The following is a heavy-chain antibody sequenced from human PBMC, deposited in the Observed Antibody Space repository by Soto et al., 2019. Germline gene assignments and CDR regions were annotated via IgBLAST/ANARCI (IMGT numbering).Heavy chain of an antibody. V-gene: IGHV4-4*02. CDR2: VSHTGNT. D-gene: IGHD5-12*01. CDR3: ARNRYGGYDFDY. CDR1: SGSITSSNW. J-gene: IGHJ4*02. Sequence: QVQLQESGPGLVKPSGTLSLTCAVSSGSITSSNWWSWVRQPPEKGLEWIGEVSHTGNTNYIPSLKSRVTISVDKSRNQFPLRLSSVTAADTAVYYCARNRYGGYDFDYWGQGTLVTVSS.